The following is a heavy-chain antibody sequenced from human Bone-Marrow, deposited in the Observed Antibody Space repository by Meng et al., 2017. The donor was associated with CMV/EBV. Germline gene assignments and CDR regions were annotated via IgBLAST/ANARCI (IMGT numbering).Heavy chain of an antibody. J-gene: IGHJ4*02. CDR2: IYYSGST. Sequence: SETLSLTCTVSGGSISSSSYYWGWIRQPPGKGLEWIGSIYYSGSTYYNPPLKSRVTISVDTSKNQFSLKLSSVTAADTAVYYCARLKGSYYFDYWGQGTLVTVSS. CDR3: ARLKGSYYFDY. CDR1: GGSISSSSYY. V-gene: IGHV4-39*07.